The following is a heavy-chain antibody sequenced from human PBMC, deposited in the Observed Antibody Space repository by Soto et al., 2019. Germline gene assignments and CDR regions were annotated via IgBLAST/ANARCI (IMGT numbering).Heavy chain of an antibody. J-gene: IGHJ5*02. V-gene: IGHV4-4*02. CDR2: LFQSGST. CDR1: GATIRSPDW. Sequence: SETLSLTGGVSGATIRSPDWWTWVRQPPVKGLEWIGELFQSGSTNYTRSRESRVTISVDKSKNQFSLTLTSVTAADTAVYFCARGRGRYSSGWSWFDPWGQGILVTVSS. CDR3: ARGRGRYSSGWSWFDP. D-gene: IGHD6-19*01.